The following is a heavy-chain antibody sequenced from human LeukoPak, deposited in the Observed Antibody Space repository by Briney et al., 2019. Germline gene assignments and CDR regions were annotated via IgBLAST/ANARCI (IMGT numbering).Heavy chain of an antibody. CDR3: ARLAVAYYYGSGNSDDY. D-gene: IGHD3-10*01. Sequence: GASVKVSCKASGYTFTGYYMHWVRQAPGQGLEWMGWINPNSGGTNYAQKFQGRVTMTRDTSISTAYMELSRLRSDYTAVYYCARLAVAYYYGSGNSDDYWGQGTLVTVSS. V-gene: IGHV1-2*02. CDR1: GYTFTGYY. J-gene: IGHJ4*02. CDR2: INPNSGGT.